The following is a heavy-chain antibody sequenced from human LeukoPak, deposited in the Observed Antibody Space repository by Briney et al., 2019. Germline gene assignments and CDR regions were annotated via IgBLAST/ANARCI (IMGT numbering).Heavy chain of an antibody. CDR1: GFTFSDYG. CDR2: IWHDGSEK. CDR3: AKDLDYGGNMD. J-gene: IGHJ4*02. Sequence: PGRSLRLSCAASGFTFSDYGMHWVRQAPGEGLEWVAVIWHDGSEKYYGDSVKGRFTISRDDSKNTLHLQMNSLRAEDTAVYYCAKDLDYGGNMDWGQGTLVTVSS. D-gene: IGHD4-23*01. V-gene: IGHV3-33*06.